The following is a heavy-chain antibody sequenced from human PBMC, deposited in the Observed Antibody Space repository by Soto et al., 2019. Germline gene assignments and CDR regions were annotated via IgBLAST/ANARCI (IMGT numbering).Heavy chain of an antibody. J-gene: IGHJ5*02. CDR2: IYYSGST. D-gene: IGHD2-2*02. CDR3: ARDHRAYLDP. CDR1: GGSISSYY. V-gene: IGHV4-59*01. Sequence: PSETLSLTCTVSGGSISSYYWSRIRQPPGKGLEWIGYIYYSGSTNYNPSLKSRVTISVDTSKNQFSLKLSSVTAADTAVYYCARDHRAYLDPWGQGTLVTVSS.